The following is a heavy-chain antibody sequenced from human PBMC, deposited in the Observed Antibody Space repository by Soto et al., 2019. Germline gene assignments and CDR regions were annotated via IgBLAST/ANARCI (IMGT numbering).Heavy chain of an antibody. CDR2: INAGNGNT. CDR3: ARSGFWYQPLGY. D-gene: IGHD2-2*01. Sequence: ASVKVSCKASGYTFTSYAMHWVRQAPGQRLEWMGWINAGNGNTKYSQKFQGRVTITRDTSASTAYMELSSLRSEDTAVYYCARSGFWYQPLGYRGQGTLVTVSS. CDR1: GYTFTSYA. J-gene: IGHJ4*02. V-gene: IGHV1-3*01.